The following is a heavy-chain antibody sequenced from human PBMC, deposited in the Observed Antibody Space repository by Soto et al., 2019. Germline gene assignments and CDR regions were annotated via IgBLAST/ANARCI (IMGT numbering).Heavy chain of an antibody. CDR1: GFTFSSYS. V-gene: IGHV3-21*01. J-gene: IGHJ4*02. CDR2: ISSSSSYT. CDR3: ARDAPLLTGYSSGWYVLV. D-gene: IGHD6-19*01. Sequence: PGGSLRLSCAASGFTFSSYSMNWVRQAPGKGLEWVSSISSSSSYTYYADSVKGRFTIPRDNAKNSLYLQMNSLRAEDTAVYYCARDAPLLTGYSSGWYVLVWGQGTLVTVSS.